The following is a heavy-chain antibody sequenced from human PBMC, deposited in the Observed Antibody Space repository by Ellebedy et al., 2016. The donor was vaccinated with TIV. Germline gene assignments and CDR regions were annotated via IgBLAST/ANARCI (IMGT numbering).Heavy chain of an antibody. CDR2: INPSGGST. CDR3: ARDLSVGTRNYYFGMDV. D-gene: IGHD2-2*01. V-gene: IGHV1-46*01. J-gene: IGHJ6*02. CDR1: GYTFTSYY. Sequence: AASVKVSCKASGYTFTSYYMHWVRQPPGQGLEWMGIINPSGGSTSSAQKFQGRVTMTRDTSTTTVYMELRSLRSEDTAVYYCARDLSVGTRNYYFGMDVWGQGTTVTVSS.